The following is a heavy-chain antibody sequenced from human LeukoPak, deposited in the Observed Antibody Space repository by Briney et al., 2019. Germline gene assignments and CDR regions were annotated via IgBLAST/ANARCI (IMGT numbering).Heavy chain of an antibody. CDR2: IYSGGST. CDR3: AKGSRSAPRHFDY. V-gene: IGHV3-53*01. CDR1: GFTVSSNY. D-gene: IGHD3-10*01. Sequence: GGSLRLSCAASGFTVSSNYMSWVRQAPGKGLEWVSVIYSGGSTYYADFVKGRFTISRDNSKNTLYLQMNSLRAEDTAVYYCAKGSRSAPRHFDYWGQGTLVTVSS. J-gene: IGHJ4*02.